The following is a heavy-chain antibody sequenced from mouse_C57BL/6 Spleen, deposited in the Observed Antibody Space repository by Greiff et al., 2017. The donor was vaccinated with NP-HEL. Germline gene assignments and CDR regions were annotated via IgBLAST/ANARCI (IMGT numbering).Heavy chain of an antibody. CDR2: IYPGDGDT. CDR1: GYAFSSSW. J-gene: IGHJ4*01. V-gene: IGHV1-82*01. D-gene: IGHD1-1*02. Sequence: LLESGPELVKPGASVKISCKASGYAFSSSWMNWVKQRPGKGLEWIGRIYPGDGDTNYNGKFKGKATLTADKSSSTAYMQLSSLTSEDSAVYFCARQDYGYAMDYWGQGTSVTVSS. CDR3: ARQDYGYAMDY.